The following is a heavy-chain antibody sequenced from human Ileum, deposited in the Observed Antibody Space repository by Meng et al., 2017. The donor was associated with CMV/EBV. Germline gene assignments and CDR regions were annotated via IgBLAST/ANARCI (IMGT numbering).Heavy chain of an antibody. J-gene: IGHJ4*02. CDR2: IGSTGSGI. CDR3: VRKTGGYSDF. CDR1: GFSFSRYS. V-gene: IGHV3-21*01. D-gene: IGHD7-27*01. Sequence: GESLKISCAASGFSFSRYSMNWLRQAPGKGLEWVSSIGSTGSGIYYPDSVKGRFTISRDNARNALYLEMSGLRAEDTAVYYCVRKTGGYSDFWGQGTLVTVSS.